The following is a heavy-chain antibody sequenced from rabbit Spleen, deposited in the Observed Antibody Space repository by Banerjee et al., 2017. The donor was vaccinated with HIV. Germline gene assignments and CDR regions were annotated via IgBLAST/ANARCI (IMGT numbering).Heavy chain of an antibody. CDR3: ARDWTATPGF. CDR2: IYTGGSGGI. D-gene: IGHD5-1*01. J-gene: IGHJ3*01. CDR1: GFSFSYSYW. Sequence: QEQLEESGGDLVKPEGSLTLTCTASGFSFSYSYWICWVRQAPGKGLEWIGCIYTGGSGGIYYASWARGRLTISKTSSTTVTLQMTSLTVADTATYFCARDWTATPGFWGQGTLVTVS. V-gene: IGHV1S45*01.